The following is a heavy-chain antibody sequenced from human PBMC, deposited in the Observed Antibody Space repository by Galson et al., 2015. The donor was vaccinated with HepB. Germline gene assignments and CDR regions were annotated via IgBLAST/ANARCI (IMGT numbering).Heavy chain of an antibody. J-gene: IGHJ4*02. CDR1: GFIVSSDY. CDR3: ARGAAPGDGYFDS. D-gene: IGHD6-13*01. V-gene: IGHV3-53*01. Sequence: SPRLSCAASGFIVSSDYMNWVRQAPGKGLEWVSAIFSEGTTKYADSVRGRFTISRDNSKNIVYLQMNSLRTEDTAVYYCARGAAPGDGYFDSWGQGTLVTVSS. CDR2: IFSEGTT.